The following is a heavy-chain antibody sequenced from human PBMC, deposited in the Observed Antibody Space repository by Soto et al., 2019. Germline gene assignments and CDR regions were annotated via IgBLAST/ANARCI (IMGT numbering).Heavy chain of an antibody. V-gene: IGHV4-39*01. CDR3: ARNYYDGSGYYF. D-gene: IGHD3-22*01. CDR1: GGSISSSSYY. Sequence: PSETLSLTCTVSGGSISSSSYYWGWIRQPQGKGQVWIGTIYYSGSTYYNPSLKSRVTISVDTSKNQFSLKLSSVTAADTAVYYCARNYYDGSGYYFWGQGTLVTVSS. CDR2: IYYSGST. J-gene: IGHJ4*02.